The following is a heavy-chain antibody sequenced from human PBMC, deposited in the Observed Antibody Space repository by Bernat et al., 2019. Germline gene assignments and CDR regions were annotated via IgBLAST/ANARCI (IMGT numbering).Heavy chain of an antibody. CDR1: GFTFSSYG. D-gene: IGHD6-19*01. CDR2: ISYDGSNK. V-gene: IGHV3-30*18. J-gene: IGHJ1*01. CDR3: AKAEEQWLGEYFQH. Sequence: QVQLVESGGGVVQPGRSLRLSCAASGFTFSSYGMHWVRQAPGKGLAWVAVISYDGSNKYYADSVKGRFTSSRENSKITLYLKMNCLRAGDTAVYYCAKAEEQWLGEYFQHWGQGTLVTVSS.